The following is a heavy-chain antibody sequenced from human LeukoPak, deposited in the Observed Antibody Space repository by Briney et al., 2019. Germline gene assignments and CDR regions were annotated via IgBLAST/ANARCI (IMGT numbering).Heavy chain of an antibody. J-gene: IGHJ3*02. CDR2: IYPSGTT. CDR1: GGSIGIGGYY. V-gene: IGHV4-31*01. D-gene: IGHD3-3*01. CDR3: ARGREGWSGYFGAGASDAFDI. Sequence: SQTLSLTCTVSGGSIGIGGYYWSWIRQHPGKGLEWIGYIYPSGTTYYNPSLKSQVTISVDTSKVQFSLTLRSATAADTAVYYCARGREGWSGYFGAGASDAFDIWGQGTMVTVSS.